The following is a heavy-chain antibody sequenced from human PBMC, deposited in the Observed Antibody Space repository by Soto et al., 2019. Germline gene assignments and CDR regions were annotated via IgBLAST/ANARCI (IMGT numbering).Heavy chain of an antibody. Sequence: SVKVSCKASGGTFSSYAISWVRQAPGQGLEWMGGIIPIFGTANYAQKFQGRVTITADKSTSTAYMELSSLRPEDTAVYYCAAGIVVVTADGMDVWGQGTTVTVSS. D-gene: IGHD2-21*02. V-gene: IGHV1-69*06. J-gene: IGHJ6*02. CDR2: IIPIFGTA. CDR1: GGTFSSYA. CDR3: AAGIVVVTADGMDV.